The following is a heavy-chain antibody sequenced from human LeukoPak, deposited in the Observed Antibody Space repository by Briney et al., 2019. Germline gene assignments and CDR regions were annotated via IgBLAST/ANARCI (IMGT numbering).Heavy chain of an antibody. CDR1: GDSISHNSYY. CDR3: ARDRRYFDWLQNDY. J-gene: IGHJ4*02. V-gene: IGHV4-39*07. D-gene: IGHD3-9*01. Sequence: SETLSLTCSLSGDSISHNSYYWGWIRQSPGKALEWIGNIFYSGSTYYSPSLKSRVTISLDTSRNQFSLKLNSVTAADTAVYYCARDRRYFDWLQNDYWGQGTLVTVSS. CDR2: IFYSGST.